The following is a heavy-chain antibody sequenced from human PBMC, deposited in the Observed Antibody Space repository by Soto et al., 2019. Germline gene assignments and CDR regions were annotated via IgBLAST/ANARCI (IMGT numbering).Heavy chain of an antibody. J-gene: IGHJ6*02. D-gene: IGHD3-3*01. CDR1: GGSFSGYY. CDR3: AICRAEITIFGVVTPADYGMDV. V-gene: IGHV4-34*01. CDR2: INHSGIT. Sequence: SETLSLTCAVYGGSFSGYYWSWIRQPPWKGLEWIGEINHSGITNYNPSLKSRVTISVDTSKNQFSLKLSSVTAADTAVYYCAICRAEITIFGVVTPADYGMDVWGQRTTVAVCS.